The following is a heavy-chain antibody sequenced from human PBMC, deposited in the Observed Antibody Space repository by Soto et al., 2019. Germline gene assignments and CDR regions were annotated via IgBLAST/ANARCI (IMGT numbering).Heavy chain of an antibody. Sequence: GGSLRLSCAASGFPFSAYAMHWVRQAPGKGLEWVAVISYEGSNRFYADSVKGRFTVSRDNSKNMVYLQMNSLRGEDTAVFYCAKDYGDYNFNYGMDVWGQGTTVTV. V-gene: IGHV3-30*18. D-gene: IGHD4-17*01. J-gene: IGHJ6*02. CDR3: AKDYGDYNFNYGMDV. CDR2: ISYEGSNR. CDR1: GFPFSAYA.